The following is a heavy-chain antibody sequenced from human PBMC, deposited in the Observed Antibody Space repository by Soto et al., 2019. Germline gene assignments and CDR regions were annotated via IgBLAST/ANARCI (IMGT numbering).Heavy chain of an antibody. CDR1: GYTFTGYY. D-gene: IGHD1-26*01. CDR3: AREGGSAYGMHV. CDR2: INPSSGAS. Sequence: QVQLVQSGTEVKKPGASVKVSCKTSGYTFTGYYIHWVRQAPGQGLDWMGWINPSSGASKNAQKFQGRVTMTSDTSISTAYLEVSRLKSDDTAVYYCAREGGSAYGMHVWGQGTTVIVSS. J-gene: IGHJ6*02. V-gene: IGHV1-2*02.